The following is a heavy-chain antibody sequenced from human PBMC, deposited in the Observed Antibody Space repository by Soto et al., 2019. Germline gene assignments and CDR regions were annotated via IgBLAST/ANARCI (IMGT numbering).Heavy chain of an antibody. J-gene: IGHJ4*02. CDR3: ARLPGVVVTAIRFDY. Sequence: GGSLRLSCAASGFTFSSYAMSWVRQAPGKGLEWVSAISGSGGSTYYADSVKGRFTISRDNSKNTLYLQMNSLRAEDTAVYYCARLPGVVVTAIRFDYWGQGTLVTVSS. CDR2: ISGSGGST. CDR1: GFTFSSYA. D-gene: IGHD2-21*02. V-gene: IGHV3-23*01.